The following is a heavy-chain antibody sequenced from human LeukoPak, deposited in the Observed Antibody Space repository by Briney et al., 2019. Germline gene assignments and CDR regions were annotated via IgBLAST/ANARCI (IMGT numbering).Heavy chain of an antibody. V-gene: IGHV3-23*01. CDR2: VSGSGGST. Sequence: GGSLRLSCAASGFTFNSYAMTWVRQAPGKGLEWVSAVSGSGGSTYYPDSVEGRFTISRDNSKDTLYLQINSLRVEDTAVYYCALPIAVAGTLSPQFDYWGQGTLVTVSS. CDR3: ALPIAVAGTLSPQFDY. CDR1: GFTFNSYA. D-gene: IGHD6-19*01. J-gene: IGHJ4*02.